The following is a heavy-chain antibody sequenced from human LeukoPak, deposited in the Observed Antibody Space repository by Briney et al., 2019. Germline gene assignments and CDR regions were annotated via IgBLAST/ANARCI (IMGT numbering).Heavy chain of an antibody. Sequence: GGSLRLSCAASGFTFSSYEMNWVRQAPGKGLEWVSYISSSGSTIYYADSVKGRFTISRDNAKSSLYLQMNSLRAEDTAVYYCARDPARRLYYYMDVWGKGTTVTVSS. CDR2: ISSSGSTI. J-gene: IGHJ6*03. CDR1: GFTFSSYE. D-gene: IGHD6-6*01. CDR3: ARDPARRLYYYMDV. V-gene: IGHV3-48*03.